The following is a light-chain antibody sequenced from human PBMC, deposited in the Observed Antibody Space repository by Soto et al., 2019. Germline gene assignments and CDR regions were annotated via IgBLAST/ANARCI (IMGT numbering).Light chain of an antibody. V-gene: IGKV3-15*01. CDR1: QSISRS. J-gene: IGKJ5*01. Sequence: IVLTQSPAVLSVYKGERATLSCRASQSISRSLAWYQQKPGQAPRLLISDASTRATGIPARFSGSGSGTEFTLTISSLQSEDFAVYYCQQRSNWPITFGQGTRLEI. CDR2: DAS. CDR3: QQRSNWPIT.